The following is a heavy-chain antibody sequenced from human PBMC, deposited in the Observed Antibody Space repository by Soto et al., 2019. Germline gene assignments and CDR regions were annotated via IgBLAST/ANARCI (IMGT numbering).Heavy chain of an antibody. CDR1: GGTFSSYT. CDR3: AGGGATSLRG. CDR2: IIPILGIA. Sequence: QVQLVQSGAEVKKPGSSVKVSCKASGGTFSSYTISWVRQAPGQGLEWMGRIIPILGIANYAPKFQGRVTITADKSTSTACMELSSLRSEDTAVYYCAGGGATSLRGWGQGTLVTVSS. V-gene: IGHV1-69*02. D-gene: IGHD1-26*01. J-gene: IGHJ4*02.